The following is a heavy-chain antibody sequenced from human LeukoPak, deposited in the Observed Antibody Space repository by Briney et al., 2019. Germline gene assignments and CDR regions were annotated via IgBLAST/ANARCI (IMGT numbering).Heavy chain of an antibody. D-gene: IGHD3-9*01. CDR3: AKDSAEYFDWLLSE. V-gene: IGHV3-9*03. CDR2: ISWNSGSI. CDR1: GFTFDDYA. J-gene: IGHJ4*02. Sequence: AGGSLRLSCAASGFTFDDYAMLWVRQAPGKGLEWVSGISWNSGSIGYADSVKGRFTISRDNAKNSLYLQMNSLRAEDMALYYCAKDSAEYFDWLLSEWGQGTLVTVSS.